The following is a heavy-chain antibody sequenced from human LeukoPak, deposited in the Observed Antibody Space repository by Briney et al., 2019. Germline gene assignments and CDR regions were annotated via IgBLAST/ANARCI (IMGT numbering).Heavy chain of an antibody. J-gene: IGHJ4*02. Sequence: GGSLRLSCAASGFTFSSYTMNWVRQAPGKGLEWVSSIGISSSYIYYADSVKGRFTISRDNAKNSLYLQMNSLRAEDTAVYYCARDRLGDYAFDYWGQGTLVTVSS. CDR3: ARDRLGDYAFDY. CDR1: GFTFSSYT. CDR2: IGISSSYI. V-gene: IGHV3-21*01. D-gene: IGHD4-17*01.